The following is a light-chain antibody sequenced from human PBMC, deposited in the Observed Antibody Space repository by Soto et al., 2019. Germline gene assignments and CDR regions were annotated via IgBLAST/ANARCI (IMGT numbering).Light chain of an antibody. J-gene: IGLJ2*01. CDR1: SSDVGGYNH. Sequence: QSVLTQPASVSGSPGQSITISCTGSSSDVGGYNHVSWYQQHPGKAPKLMIYEVSNRPSGVSNRFSGSKSGNTASLTISGLQAEDEADYYFSSYTTSTTRIIFGGGTKLTVL. CDR3: SSYTTSTTRII. V-gene: IGLV2-14*01. CDR2: EVS.